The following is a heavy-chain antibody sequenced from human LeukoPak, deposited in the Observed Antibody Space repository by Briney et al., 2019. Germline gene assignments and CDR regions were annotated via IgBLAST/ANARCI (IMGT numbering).Heavy chain of an antibody. CDR1: GFTFSDYG. J-gene: IGHJ5*02. D-gene: IGHD2-2*01. CDR3: ARGYEDDDDKWIHP. V-gene: IGHV3-48*03. CDR2: ISSSPINI. Sequence: GGSLRLSCAASGFTFSDYGMNWVRQAPGKGLEWVSYISSSPINIYYADSVRGRFPISRDNAKNSVFLQMNGLRAEDTAVYYCARGYEDDDDKWIHPWGQGTLVTVSS.